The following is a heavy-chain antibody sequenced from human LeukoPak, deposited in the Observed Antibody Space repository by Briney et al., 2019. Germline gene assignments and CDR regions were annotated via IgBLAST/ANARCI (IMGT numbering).Heavy chain of an antibody. CDR3: ARAGDFWSGYSAYYYYYMDV. J-gene: IGHJ6*03. CDR1: GGSFNVNY. CDR2: INLSGST. V-gene: IGHV4-34*01. Sequence: SETLSLTCAVYGGSFNVNYWSWIRQPPGRGLEWIGEINLSGSTRYTPSLKSRVTISVDTSKNQFSLKLSSVTAADTAVYYCARAGDFWSGYSAYYYYYMDVWGKGTTVTVSS. D-gene: IGHD3-3*01.